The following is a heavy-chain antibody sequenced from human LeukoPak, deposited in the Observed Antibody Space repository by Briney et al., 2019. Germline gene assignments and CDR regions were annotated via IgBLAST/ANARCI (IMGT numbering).Heavy chain of an antibody. V-gene: IGHV4-34*01. CDR1: GGSFSGYY. J-gene: IGHJ4*02. Sequence: SETLPLTCAVYGGSFSGYYWSWIRQPPGKGLEWIGEINHSGSTNYNPSLKSRVTISVDTSKNQFSLKLSSVTAADTAVYYCARELGGYAVFSFDYWGQGTLVTVSS. D-gene: IGHD7-27*01. CDR3: ARELGGYAVFSFDY. CDR2: INHSGST.